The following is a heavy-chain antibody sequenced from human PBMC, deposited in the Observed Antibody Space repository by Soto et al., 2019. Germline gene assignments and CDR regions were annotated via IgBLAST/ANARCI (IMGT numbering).Heavy chain of an antibody. V-gene: IGHV3-23*01. J-gene: IGHJ5*02. CDR3: AKERMLLWFGELNA. D-gene: IGHD3-10*01. Sequence: EVQLLESGGGLVQPGGSLRLSCAASGFTVTNYAMSWVRQAPGKGLEWVSTITGSGSSTFYAESVKGRFTISRDSSRTALYLQMNSLRAEDTAVYYCAKERMLLWFGELNAWDQGTLVTVSS. CDR1: GFTVTNYA. CDR2: ITGSGSST.